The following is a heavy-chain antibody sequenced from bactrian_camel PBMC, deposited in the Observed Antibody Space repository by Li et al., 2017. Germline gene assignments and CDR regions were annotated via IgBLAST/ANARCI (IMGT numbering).Heavy chain of an antibody. Sequence: DVQLVESGGDLVQPGGSLRLSCVASGFSFSMSIMSWVRQAPGKDLEWVSTINRNGRSTDYADSVKGRFTISRDNAENRLYLQLNGLATEDTAMYYCAAQFSPRREGTNICSAADYSHWGQGTQVTVS. CDR1: GFSFSMSI. V-gene: IGHV3S40*01. J-gene: IGHJ4*01. D-gene: IGHD2*01. CDR2: INRNGRST. CDR3: AAQFSPRREGTNICSAADYSH.